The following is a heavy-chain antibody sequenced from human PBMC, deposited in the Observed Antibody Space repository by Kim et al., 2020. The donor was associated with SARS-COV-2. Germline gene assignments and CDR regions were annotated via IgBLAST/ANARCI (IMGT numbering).Heavy chain of an antibody. CDR2: IYYSGST. D-gene: IGHD3-10*01. CDR1: GGSISSSSYY. V-gene: IGHV4-39*01. CDR3: ARSYGSGSNYSPNYAF. J-gene: IGHJ3*01. Sequence: SETLSLTCTVSGGSISSSSYYWGWIRQPPGKGLEGIGSIYYSGSTYYNPSLKSRVTISVDTSKNQFSLKLSSVTAADTAVYYCARSYGSGSNYSPNYAF.